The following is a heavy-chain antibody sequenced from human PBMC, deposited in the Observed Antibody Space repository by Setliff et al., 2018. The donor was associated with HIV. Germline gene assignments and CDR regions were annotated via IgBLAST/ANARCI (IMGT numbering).Heavy chain of an antibody. Sequence: SLRLSCAASGFTVSDSWMHWVRQAPGKGLMWVSRIDRYGSTTNYADSVKGRFTISRDNANNSLYLQMNSLRVDDTALYYCAKAAYSGSYYYDYWGQGTLVTVSS. CDR2: IDRYGSTT. D-gene: IGHD1-26*01. CDR3: AKAAYSGSYYYDY. J-gene: IGHJ4*02. CDR1: GFTVSDSW. V-gene: IGHV3-74*01.